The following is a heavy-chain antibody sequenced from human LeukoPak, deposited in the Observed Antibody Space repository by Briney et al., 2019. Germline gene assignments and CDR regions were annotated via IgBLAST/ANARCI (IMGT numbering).Heavy chain of an antibody. CDR3: ARGARVVGALDAFDI. J-gene: IGHJ3*02. D-gene: IGHD1-26*01. CDR2: INPSGGST. V-gene: IGHV1-46*01. CDR1: GYTFTSYY. Sequence: ASVKVSCKASGYTFTSYYMHWVRQAPGQGLEWMGIINPSGGSTSYAQKFQGRVTMTRDTSTSTVYMELSSLRSEDTAVYYCARGARVVGALDAFDIWGQGTMVTVSS.